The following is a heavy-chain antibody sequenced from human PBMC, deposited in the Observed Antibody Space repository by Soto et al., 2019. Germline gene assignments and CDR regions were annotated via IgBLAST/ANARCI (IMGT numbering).Heavy chain of an antibody. V-gene: IGHV5-10-1*01. J-gene: IGHJ6*02. CDR2: IDPSDSYT. CDR3: TTTGAYYYDILTGYPTYGMDV. CDR1: GYSFTSYW. Sequence: GESLKISCKGSGYSFTSYWISWVRQTPGKGLEWMGRIDPSDSYTNYSPSFQGHVTISADKSISTAYLQWSSLKASDTAMYYCTTTGAYYYDILTGYPTYGMDVWGQGTTVTVSS. D-gene: IGHD3-9*01.